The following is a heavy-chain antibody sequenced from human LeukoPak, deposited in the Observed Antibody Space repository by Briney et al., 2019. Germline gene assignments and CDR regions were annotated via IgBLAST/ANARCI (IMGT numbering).Heavy chain of an antibody. V-gene: IGHV4-31*03. D-gene: IGHD3-22*01. J-gene: IGHJ4*01. CDR2: IHYTGTT. CDR3: AREHMFYYDRSGYYPAYSFDH. CDR1: GGSISSGDYF. Sequence: SQTLSLTCTVSGGSISSGDYFWSWIRQHPGKGLEWIGYIHYTGTTRYNPSLEGRITMSVDTSDNHFSLKLSSVTAADTAVYFCAREHMFYYDRSGYYPAYSFDHGGHGALVTVSS.